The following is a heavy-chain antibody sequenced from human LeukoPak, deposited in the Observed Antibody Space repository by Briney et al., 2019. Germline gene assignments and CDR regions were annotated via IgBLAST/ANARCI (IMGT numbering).Heavy chain of an antibody. V-gene: IGHV1-24*01. D-gene: IGHD4-17*01. Sequence: GASVKVSCKVSGSTLNYISIHWVRQAPGKGLEWMGSFDPEHGETIHTQKFQGRVTMTEDTFTDTSYMEMTSLTSEDTAVYFCATAGPLTYDDGDAVFAFDVWGQGTMVTVSS. CDR1: GSTLNYIS. J-gene: IGHJ3*01. CDR2: FDPEHGET. CDR3: ATAGPLTYDDGDAVFAFDV.